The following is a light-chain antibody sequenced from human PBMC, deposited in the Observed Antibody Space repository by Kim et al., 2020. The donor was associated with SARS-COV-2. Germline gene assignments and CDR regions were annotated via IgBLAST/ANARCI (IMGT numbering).Light chain of an antibody. CDR1: QSVSSSY. CDR3: QQYGSSPLT. J-gene: IGKJ4*02. Sequence: EIVLTQSPCTLSLSPGERATLSCRASQSVSSSYLAWYQQKPGQAPRLLIYGASSRATGIPDRFSGSGSGTHFTLTISRLEPEDFAVYYCQQYGSSPLTFGGGTKVDIK. CDR2: GAS. V-gene: IGKV3-20*01.